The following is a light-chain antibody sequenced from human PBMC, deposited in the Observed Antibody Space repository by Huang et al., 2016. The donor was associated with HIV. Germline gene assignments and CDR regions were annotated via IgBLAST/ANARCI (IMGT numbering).Light chain of an antibody. CDR2: TAS. V-gene: IGKV1-5*03. CDR1: QNIVIW. CDR3: QQGSNYPLT. Sequence: DIQMTQSPSTLSASIGDRVTITCRASQNIVIWLAWYQQKPGKAPKLLIHTASRLYSGVPSRFSGSGSGTEFTLTINDLQPDDFATYYCQQGSNYPLTFGGGTKVEI. J-gene: IGKJ4*01.